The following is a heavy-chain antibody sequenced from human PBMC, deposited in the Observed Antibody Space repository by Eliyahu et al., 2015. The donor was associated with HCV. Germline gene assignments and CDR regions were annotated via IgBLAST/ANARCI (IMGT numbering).Heavy chain of an antibody. CDR3: AREGDDYEDSFDY. D-gene: IGHD4-17*01. Sequence: EVQLVESGGGLVQXGGSLRLSCAAXGFTFSRHWMHXVRQAXGKGLVWVSRXATDGTRTNYADSVKGRFTISRDNAKNTLYLQMNSLRDDDTAIYYCAREGDDYEDSFDYWGQGTLVTVSS. V-gene: IGHV3-74*01. J-gene: IGHJ4*02. CDR1: GFTFSRHW. CDR2: XATDGTRT.